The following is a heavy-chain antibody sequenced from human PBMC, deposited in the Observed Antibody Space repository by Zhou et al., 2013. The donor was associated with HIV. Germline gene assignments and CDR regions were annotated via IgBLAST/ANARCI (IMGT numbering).Heavy chain of an antibody. CDR1: GFTFSSYS. V-gene: IGHV3-21*01. D-gene: IGHD7-27*01. CDR3: ARDGDSPLDYYYYYYMDV. CDR2: ISSSSTYI. Sequence: EVQLVESGGGLVKPGGSLRLSCAASGFTFSSYSINWVRQAPGKGLEWVSSISSSSTYIYYADSVKGRFTISRDNAKNSLYLQMNSLRAEDTAVYYCARDGDSPLDYYYYYYMDVWGKGTTVTVSS. J-gene: IGHJ6*03.